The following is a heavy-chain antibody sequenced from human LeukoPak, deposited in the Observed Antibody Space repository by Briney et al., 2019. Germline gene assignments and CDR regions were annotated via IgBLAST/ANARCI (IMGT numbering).Heavy chain of an antibody. CDR1: GFTFEGHG. J-gene: IGHJ3*02. CDR3: AREGRYTHDAFDI. Sequence: PGGSLRLSCAASGFTFEGHGMSWVRQVPGKGLKWVSSINWNGRSTTYADSVRGRFIISRDDTKNSQFLQMNSLRVEDTALYYCAREGRYTHDAFDIWGPGTVVTVS. V-gene: IGHV3-20*04. CDR2: INWNGRST. D-gene: IGHD5-24*01.